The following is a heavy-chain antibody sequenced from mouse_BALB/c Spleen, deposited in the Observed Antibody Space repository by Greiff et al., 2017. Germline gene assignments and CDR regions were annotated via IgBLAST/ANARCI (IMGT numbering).Heavy chain of an antibody. V-gene: IGHV1-9*01. D-gene: IGHD1-1*02. Sequence: VQLQQSGAELMKPGASVKISCKATGYTFSSYWIEWVKQRPGHGLEWIGEILPGSGSTNYNEKFKGKATFTADTSSNTAYMQLSSLTSEDSAVYYCARGGGNPWFAYWGQGTLVTVSA. CDR2: ILPGSGST. J-gene: IGHJ3*01. CDR1: GYTFSSYW. CDR3: ARGGGNPWFAY.